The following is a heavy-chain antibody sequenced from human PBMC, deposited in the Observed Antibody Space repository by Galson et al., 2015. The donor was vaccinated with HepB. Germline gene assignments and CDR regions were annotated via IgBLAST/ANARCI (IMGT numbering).Heavy chain of an antibody. CDR1: GFTFSSYS. V-gene: IGHV3-48*04. Sequence: SLRLSCAASGFTFSSYSMNWVRQAPGKGLEWVSYISSSSSTIYYADSVKGRFTISRDNAKNSLYLQMNSLRAEDTAVYCCARFGIVVADAFDIWGQGTMVTVSS. CDR3: ARFGIVVADAFDI. CDR2: ISSSSSTI. J-gene: IGHJ3*02. D-gene: IGHD3-22*01.